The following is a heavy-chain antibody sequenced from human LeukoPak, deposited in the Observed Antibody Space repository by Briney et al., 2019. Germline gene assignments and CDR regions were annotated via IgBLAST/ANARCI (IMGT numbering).Heavy chain of an antibody. CDR1: GYTFTSYG. CDR2: ISAYNGNT. V-gene: IGHV1-18*01. D-gene: IGHD3-16*01. CDR3: ARDATLWGSSYYGMDV. J-gene: IGHJ6*02. Sequence: ASVKVSCKASGYTFTSYGISWVRQAPGQGLEWMGWISAYNGNTNYAQKLQGRVTMTTDTSTSTAYMELRSLRSDDTAVYYCARDATLWGSSYYGMDVWGQGTTVTVSS.